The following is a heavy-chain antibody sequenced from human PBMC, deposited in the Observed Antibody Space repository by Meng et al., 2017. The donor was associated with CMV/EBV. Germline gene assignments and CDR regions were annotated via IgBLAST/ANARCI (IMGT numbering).Heavy chain of an antibody. J-gene: IGHJ3*02. CDR3: ARANEHYDFWSGYYRAFDI. CDR1: GGSISSYY. CDR2: IYYSGST. V-gene: IGHV4-59*01. Sequence: SETLSLTCTVSGGSISSYYRSWIRQPPGKGLEWIGYIYYSGSTNYNPSLKSRVTISVDTSKNQFSLKLSSVTAADTAVYYCARANEHYDFWSGYYRAFDIWGQGTMVTVSS. D-gene: IGHD3-3*01.